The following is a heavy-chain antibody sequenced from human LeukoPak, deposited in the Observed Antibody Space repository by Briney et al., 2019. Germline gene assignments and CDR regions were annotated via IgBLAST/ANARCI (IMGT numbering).Heavy chain of an antibody. Sequence: GGSLRLSCAASGFAFSNYGMNWVRQAPGKGLEWVSYISSGSSTIYYADSVKGRFTISRDNARNSLYLQMNSLRVEDTAVYYCARGKSGSYGTKGYWGQGTLVTVSS. D-gene: IGHD1-26*01. J-gene: IGHJ4*02. CDR3: ARGKSGSYGTKGY. CDR1: GFAFSNYG. CDR2: ISSGSSTI. V-gene: IGHV3-48*01.